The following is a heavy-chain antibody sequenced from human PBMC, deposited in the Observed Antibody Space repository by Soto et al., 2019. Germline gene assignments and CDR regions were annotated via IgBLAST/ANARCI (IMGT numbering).Heavy chain of an antibody. CDR1: GYTFTSYD. Sequence: QVQLVQSGAEVKKPGASVRVSCKASGYTFTSYDIYWVRQAPGQGLEWMGWMNPFSGNAVYTQKFQDRVTMTRDTSINTAYMEMSGLRSEDTAVYYCTRGQGNHWGQGSLVTVSS. CDR2: MNPFSGNA. CDR3: TRGQGNH. V-gene: IGHV1-8*01. J-gene: IGHJ4*02.